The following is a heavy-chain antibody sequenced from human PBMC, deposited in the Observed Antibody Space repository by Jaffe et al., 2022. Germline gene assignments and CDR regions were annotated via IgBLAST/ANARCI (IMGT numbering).Heavy chain of an antibody. D-gene: IGHD5-18*01. Sequence: QVHLVQSGPEVKKPGASVTVSCKASGNTFASYGISWVRQAPGQGLEWMGWISVYNYKTNYAQKLQGRVTLTTDASTTTVYMELRSLRSDDTAVYYCAQGHSYDAFDIWGQGTMVTVSS. V-gene: IGHV1-18*04. CDR2: ISVYNYKT. CDR3: AQGHSYDAFDI. CDR1: GNTFASYG. J-gene: IGHJ3*02.